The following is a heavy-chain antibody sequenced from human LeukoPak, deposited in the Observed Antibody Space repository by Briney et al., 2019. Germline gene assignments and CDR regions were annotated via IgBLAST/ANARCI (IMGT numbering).Heavy chain of an antibody. CDR2: ISPNSGDT. CDR1: GYTFAGYY. Sequence: ASVKVSCKASGYTFAGYYMHWVRQAPGQGPEWMGWISPNSGDTNYAQKFQGRVTMTRDSSITTAYMELSRLRSDDTAVYYCARLYNWNYVFDYWGQGTLVTVSS. V-gene: IGHV1-2*02. CDR3: ARLYNWNYVFDY. J-gene: IGHJ4*02. D-gene: IGHD1-7*01.